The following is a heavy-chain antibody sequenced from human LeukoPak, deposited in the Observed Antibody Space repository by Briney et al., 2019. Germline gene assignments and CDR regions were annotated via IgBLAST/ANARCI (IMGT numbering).Heavy chain of an antibody. D-gene: IGHD3-22*01. V-gene: IGHV3-53*01. CDR1: GFTVSSNY. CDR3: ASSHWGYDSSGYYEY. J-gene: IGHJ4*02. Sequence: GGSLRLSCAASGFTVSSNYMSWVRQAPGKGLEWVSVIYSGGSTYYADSVKGRFTISRDNSKNTLYLQMNSLRAEDTAVYYCASSHWGYDSSGYYEYWGQGTLVTVSS. CDR2: IYSGGST.